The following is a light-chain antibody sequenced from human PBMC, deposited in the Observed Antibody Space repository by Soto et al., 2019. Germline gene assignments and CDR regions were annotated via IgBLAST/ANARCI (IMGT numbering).Light chain of an antibody. Sequence: EIVLTQSPATLSLSPGERATLSCRASQSVSTYLAWYQQKPGQAPRLLIYDASKRATGTPARSSGSGSGTDFTLTIISLEPEDFAVYYCQHRSIWPPGFGQGTRLEIK. J-gene: IGKJ5*01. V-gene: IGKV3-11*01. CDR1: QSVSTY. CDR3: QHRSIWPPG. CDR2: DAS.